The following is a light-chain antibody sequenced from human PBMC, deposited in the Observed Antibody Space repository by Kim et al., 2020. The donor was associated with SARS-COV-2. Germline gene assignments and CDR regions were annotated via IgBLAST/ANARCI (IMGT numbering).Light chain of an antibody. CDR3: SSYTSISTYV. CDR1: SSDVGGYNY. V-gene: IGLV2-14*03. Sequence: QSALTQPASVSGSPGQSITISCTGTSSDVGGYNYVSWYQHHPGKAPKLMIYDVSKRPSGVSNRFSGSKSGNTASLTISGLQAEDEADYYCSSYTSISTYVFGTGTKVTVL. CDR2: DVS. J-gene: IGLJ1*01.